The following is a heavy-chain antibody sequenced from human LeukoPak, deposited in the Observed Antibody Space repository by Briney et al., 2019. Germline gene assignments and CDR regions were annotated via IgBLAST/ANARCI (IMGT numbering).Heavy chain of an antibody. Sequence: PSQTLSLTCTVSGGSISSGDYYWSWIRQPPGKGLEWIGYIYYSGSTYYNPSLKSRVTISVDTSKNQFSLKLSSATAADTAVYYCARVPRGYSYGLLDYWGQGTLVTVSS. J-gene: IGHJ4*02. CDR1: GGSISSGDYY. CDR2: IYYSGST. CDR3: ARVPRGYSYGLLDY. V-gene: IGHV4-30-4*08. D-gene: IGHD5-18*01.